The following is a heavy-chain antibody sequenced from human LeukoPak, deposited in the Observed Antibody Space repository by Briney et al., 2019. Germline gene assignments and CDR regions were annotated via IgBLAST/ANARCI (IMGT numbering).Heavy chain of an antibody. V-gene: IGHV4-34*01. CDR2: INHSGST. Sequence: PSETLSLTCAVYGGSFSGYYWSWIRQPPGKGLEWIGEINHSGSTNYNPSLKSRVTISVDTSKKQFSLKLSSVTAADTAVYYCARHPRRNRLDYWGQGTLVTVSS. J-gene: IGHJ4*02. CDR3: ARHPRRNRLDY. D-gene: IGHD1-14*01. CDR1: GGSFSGYY.